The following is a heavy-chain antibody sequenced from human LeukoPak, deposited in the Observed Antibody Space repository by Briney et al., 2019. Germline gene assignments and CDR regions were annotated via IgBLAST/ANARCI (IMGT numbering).Heavy chain of an antibody. Sequence: GGSLRLSCAASGFTFSSYAMHWVRQAPGKGLEWVAVISYDGSNKYYADSVKGRFTISRDNSKNTLYLQMNSPRAEDTAVYYCARDSRLLWFGELFPPNYGMDVWGQGTTVTVSS. J-gene: IGHJ6*02. CDR1: GFTFSSYA. D-gene: IGHD3-10*01. CDR3: ARDSRLLWFGELFPPNYGMDV. V-gene: IGHV3-30*04. CDR2: ISYDGSNK.